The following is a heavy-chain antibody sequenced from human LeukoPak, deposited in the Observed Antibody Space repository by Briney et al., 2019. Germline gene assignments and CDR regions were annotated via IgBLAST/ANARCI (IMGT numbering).Heavy chain of an antibody. CDR2: IYYSGST. V-gene: IGHV4-30-4*02. J-gene: IGHJ3*02. CDR3: ARGTYYYDSSGYYGAFDI. Sequence: PSETLSLTCTVSGGSISSGDYYWSWIRQPPGKGLEWIGYIYYSGSTYYNPSLKSRVTISVDTSKNQFSLKLSSVTAADTAVYYCARGTYYYDSSGYYGAFDIWGQGTMVTVSS. D-gene: IGHD3-22*01. CDR1: GGSISSGDYY.